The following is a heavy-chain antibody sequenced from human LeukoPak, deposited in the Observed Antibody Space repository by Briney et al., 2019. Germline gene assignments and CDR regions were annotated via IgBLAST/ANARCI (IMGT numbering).Heavy chain of an antibody. D-gene: IGHD5-18*01. CDR3: AREADTAMVTGY. CDR1: GFTVSSNY. CDR2: IYSGGST. V-gene: IGHV3-53*01. Sequence: GGSLRLSCAASGFTVSSNYMSWVRQAPGKGLEWVSVIYSGGSTYYTDSVKGRFTISRDNSKNTLYLQMNSLRAEDTAVYYCAREADTAMVTGYWGQGTLVTVSS. J-gene: IGHJ4*02.